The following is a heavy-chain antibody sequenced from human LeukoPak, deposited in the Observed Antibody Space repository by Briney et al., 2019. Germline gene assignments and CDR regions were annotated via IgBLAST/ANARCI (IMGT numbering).Heavy chain of an antibody. CDR1: GFTFSSYG. V-gene: IGHV3-30*18. CDR2: ISYDGSNK. CDR3: AKESAGATSIAIYYYYYYMDV. J-gene: IGHJ6*03. D-gene: IGHD1-26*01. Sequence: GGSLRLSCAASGFTFSSYGMHWVRQAPGKGLEWVAVISYDGSNKYYADSVKGRFTISRDNSRNTLYLQMNSLRAEDTAVYYCAKESAGATSIAIYYYYYYMDVWGKGTTVTVSS.